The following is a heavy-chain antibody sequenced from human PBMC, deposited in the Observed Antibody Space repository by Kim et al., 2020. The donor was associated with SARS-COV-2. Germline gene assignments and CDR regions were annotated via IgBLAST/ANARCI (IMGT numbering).Heavy chain of an antibody. CDR2: INHSGST. J-gene: IGHJ4*02. CDR3: ARGLRYIVVVPAASTGFGY. Sequence: SETLSLTCAVYGGSFSGYYWSWIRQPPGKGLEWIGEINHSGSTNYNPSLKSRVTISVDTSKNQFSLKLSSVTAADTAVYYCARGLRYIVVVPAASTGFGYWGQGTLVTVSS. CDR1: GGSFSGYY. D-gene: IGHD2-2*01. V-gene: IGHV4-34*01.